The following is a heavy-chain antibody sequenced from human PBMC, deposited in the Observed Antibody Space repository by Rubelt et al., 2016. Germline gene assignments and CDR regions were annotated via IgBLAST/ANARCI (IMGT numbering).Heavy chain of an antibody. CDR3: ARGRTPKCCMDV. CDR2: INPSGGST. D-gene: IGHD2-2*01. Sequence: QVQLVQSGAEVKKPGASVKVSCKASGYSFTGYYLHWVRQAPGQGLEWMGRINPSGGSTSYAQKFQGRVTMTRDTPTSTVCWGLSSRRVEDAAVYYCARGRTPKCCMDVWGQATTVTVSS. J-gene: IGHJ6*02. V-gene: IGHV1-46*01. CDR1: GYSFTGYY.